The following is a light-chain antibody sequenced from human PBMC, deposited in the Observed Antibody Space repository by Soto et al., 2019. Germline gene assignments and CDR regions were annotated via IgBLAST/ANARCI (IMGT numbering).Light chain of an antibody. CDR1: SSNIGAGYN. V-gene: IGLV1-40*01. CDR3: QSFPSTLGGVV. Sequence: QSVLTQPPSVSGAPGQRVTISCTGSSSNIGAGYNVHWYQQLPGTAPKLLIYGNSNRPSGVPDRFSGSKSGTSASLAITGPPAGDGAFYSSQSFPSTLGGVVFGGGPKLT. CDR2: GNS. J-gene: IGLJ2*01.